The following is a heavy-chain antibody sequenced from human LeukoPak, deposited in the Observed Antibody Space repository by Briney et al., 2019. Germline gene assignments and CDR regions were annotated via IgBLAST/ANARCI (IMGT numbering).Heavy chain of an antibody. CDR2: IYYSGST. D-gene: IGHD6-6*01. Sequence: SETLSLTCTVSGGSFSSSSYYWGWIRQPPGKGLEWIGSIYYSGSTYYNPSLKSRVTISVDTSKNQFSLKLSSVTAADTAVYYCARIGSIAAPLDYWDQGTLVTVSS. CDR1: GGSFSSSSYY. J-gene: IGHJ4*02. V-gene: IGHV4-39*01. CDR3: ARIGSIAAPLDY.